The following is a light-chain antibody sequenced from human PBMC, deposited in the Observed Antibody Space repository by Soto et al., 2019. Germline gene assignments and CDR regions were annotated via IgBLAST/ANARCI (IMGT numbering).Light chain of an antibody. CDR2: RNN. CDR3: AVSDDSLSGWV. Sequence: QSVLTQPPSASGTPGQRVSISCSGSSSNIGGNNVHWYQHLPGTAPKLLIYRNNQRPSGVPDRFSGSKSGTSASLAISGLRSEDEADYYCAVSDDSLSGWVFGGGTKLTVL. J-gene: IGLJ3*02. CDR1: SSNIGGNN. V-gene: IGLV1-47*01.